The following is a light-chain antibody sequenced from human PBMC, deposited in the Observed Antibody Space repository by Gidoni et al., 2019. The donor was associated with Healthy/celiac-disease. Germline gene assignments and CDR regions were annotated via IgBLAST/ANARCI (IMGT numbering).Light chain of an antibody. CDR2: EVS. Sequence: HSAPTQPPPPPAASGPSVTISCTGTSSDVGGYNYVSWYQQHPGKAPKLMIYEVSKRPSGVPDRFSGSKSGNTASLTVSGLQAEDEADYYCSSYAGSNNWVFGGGTKLTVL. V-gene: IGLV2-8*01. J-gene: IGLJ3*02. CDR1: SSDVGGYNY. CDR3: SSYAGSNNWV.